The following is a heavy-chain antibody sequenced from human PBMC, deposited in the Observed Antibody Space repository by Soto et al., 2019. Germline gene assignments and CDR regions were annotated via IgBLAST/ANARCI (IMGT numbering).Heavy chain of an antibody. Sequence: SETLSLTCTVSGDSISSYYWNWIRQSPGKELEWIGYIYFSGSTSYNPSLKSRVTISVDTSKNQFSLKLSSVTAADTAVYYCARAAYDYSNYYWGQGTLVTVSS. CDR1: GDSISSYY. D-gene: IGHD4-4*01. V-gene: IGHV4-59*08. CDR3: ARAAYDYSNYY. J-gene: IGHJ4*02. CDR2: IYFSGST.